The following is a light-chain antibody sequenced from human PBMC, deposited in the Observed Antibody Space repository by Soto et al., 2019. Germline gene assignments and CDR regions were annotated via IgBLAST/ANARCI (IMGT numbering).Light chain of an antibody. CDR3: KNYNSYPST. CDR2: KAS. V-gene: IGKV1-5*03. CDR1: QSISSW. Sequence: DIQMTQSPSILSASVGDRVTITYRASQSISSWLAWYQQKPGKAPNLLIHKASHLESGVPSGFSGSGSGTEFTLKLRRMQPGAFATYSCKNYNSYPSTVGQETTV. J-gene: IGKJ1*01.